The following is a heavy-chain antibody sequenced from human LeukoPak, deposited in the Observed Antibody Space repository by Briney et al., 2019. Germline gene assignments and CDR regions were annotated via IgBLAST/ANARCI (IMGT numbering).Heavy chain of an antibody. Sequence: PGGSLRLSCAASGFTFSTYAMTWVRQAPGKGLEWVSAVSGSGGSTYYSDSVKGRFPISRDNSKNTMYLQMNSLRAEDTAVYYCAKAIQVGARPRQVDYGGHGTPVSVSS. CDR1: GFTFSTYA. V-gene: IGHV3-23*01. CDR3: AKAIQVGARPRQVDY. D-gene: IGHD1-26*01. J-gene: IGHJ4*01. CDR2: VSGSGGST.